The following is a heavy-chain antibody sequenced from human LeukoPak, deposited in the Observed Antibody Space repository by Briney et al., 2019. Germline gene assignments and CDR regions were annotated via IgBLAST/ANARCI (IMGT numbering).Heavy chain of an antibody. CDR1: GFTFSTYA. CDR2: ISGRGELT. J-gene: IGHJ5*01. Sequence: PGGSLRLSCGASGFTFSTYAMSWVRQPPGKGLEWVASISGRGELTYYTDSVRGRFTISRDNSRSTPYLHMNFLRTDDTAVYYCVKDRPNYYGSEGHYYRQNGDSWGQGTLVTVSS. V-gene: IGHV3-23*01. D-gene: IGHD3-22*01. CDR3: VKDRPNYYGSEGHYYRQNGDS.